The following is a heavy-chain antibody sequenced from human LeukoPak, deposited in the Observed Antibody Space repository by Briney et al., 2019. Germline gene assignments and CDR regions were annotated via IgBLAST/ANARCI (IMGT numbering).Heavy chain of an antibody. Sequence: SETLSLTCTVSGGSISSYYWSWIRQPPGKGLEWIVYIYYSGSTNYNPSLKSRVTISVDTSKNQFSLKLSSVTAADTAVYYCARVPKGGLGYFDLWGRGTLVTVSS. CDR1: GGSISSYY. CDR3: ARVPKGGLGYFDL. J-gene: IGHJ2*01. V-gene: IGHV4-59*01. D-gene: IGHD6-19*01. CDR2: IYYSGST.